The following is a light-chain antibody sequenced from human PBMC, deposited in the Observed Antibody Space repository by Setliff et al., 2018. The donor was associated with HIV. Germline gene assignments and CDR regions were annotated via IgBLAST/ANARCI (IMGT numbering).Light chain of an antibody. CDR2: GAS. Sequence: EIVLTQSPGTLSLSPGERATLSCRASQSVNSSYLAWYQQKPSQAPRLLIYGASSRATGIPDRFSGSGSGTDFTLTISRLEPEDFAVYYCQQYGKTFGQGTK. CDR3: QQYGKT. CDR1: QSVNSSY. J-gene: IGKJ1*01. V-gene: IGKV3-20*01.